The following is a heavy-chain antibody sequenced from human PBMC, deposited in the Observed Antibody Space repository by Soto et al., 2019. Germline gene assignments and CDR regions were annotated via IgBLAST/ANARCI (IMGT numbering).Heavy chain of an antibody. CDR1: GFTFSSYC. Sequence: GGSLXLSCAAPGFTFSSYCMHWVRQAPGKGLEWVAIIWYDKYYADSVKGRFTVSRDNSNNTLYLQMNSLRAEDTAIYYCARDGARGVNNYLDSWGQGTLVTVSS. J-gene: IGHJ4*02. D-gene: IGHD1-26*01. CDR2: IWYDK. V-gene: IGHV3-33*01. CDR3: ARDGARGVNNYLDS.